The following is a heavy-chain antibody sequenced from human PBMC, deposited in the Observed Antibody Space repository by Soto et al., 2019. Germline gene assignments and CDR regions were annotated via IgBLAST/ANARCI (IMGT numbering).Heavy chain of an antibody. CDR3: AKVLVITLDAFDI. CDR1: GCTFSSYA. V-gene: IGHV3-23*01. Sequence: EVQLLESGGGLVQPGGSLRLSCAASGCTFSSYAMSWFRQAPGKGLEWVSAISGSGGSTYYADSVKGRFTISRDNSKNTLYLQMNSLRAEDTAVYYCAKVLVITLDAFDIWGQGTMVTVSS. CDR2: ISGSGGST. D-gene: IGHD3-22*01. J-gene: IGHJ3*02.